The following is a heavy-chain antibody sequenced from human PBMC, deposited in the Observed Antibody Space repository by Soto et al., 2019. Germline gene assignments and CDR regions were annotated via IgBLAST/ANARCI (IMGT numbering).Heavy chain of an antibody. V-gene: IGHV4-4*07. CDR2: IYATGTT. Sequence: SETLSLTCTVSGASISGFYWSWIRKSAGKGLEWIGRIYATGTTDYNPSLKSRVMMSVDTSKKQFSLKLRSVTAADTAVYYCVRDGTKTLRDWFDAWGQGISVTLSS. CDR1: GASISGFY. J-gene: IGHJ5*02. CDR3: VRDGTKTLRDWFDA. D-gene: IGHD1-1*01.